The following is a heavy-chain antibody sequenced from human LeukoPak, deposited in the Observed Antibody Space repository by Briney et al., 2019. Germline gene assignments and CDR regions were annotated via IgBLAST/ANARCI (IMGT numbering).Heavy chain of an antibody. CDR1: GFTVSSNY. D-gene: IGHD3-10*01. CDR2: IYSGGST. V-gene: IGHV3-53*01. Sequence: GGFLRLSCAASGFTVSSNYMSWVRQAPGKGLEGVSVIYSGGSTYYADSVKGRFTISRDNSKSTLYIQMNSLRAEDTAVYYCARAKPKNMVRGLIMRRESRYYFDYWGQGTLVTVSS. CDR3: ARAKPKNMVRGLIMRRESRYYFDY. J-gene: IGHJ4*02.